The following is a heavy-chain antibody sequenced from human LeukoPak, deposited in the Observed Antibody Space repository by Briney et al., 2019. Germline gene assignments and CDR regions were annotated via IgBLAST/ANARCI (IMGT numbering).Heavy chain of an antibody. Sequence: GGSLRLSCAASGFTFSSYAMSWVRQPPGKGLEWVSAISGSGGSTYYADSVKGRFTISRDNSKTTLYLQMNSLRAEDTAVYYCAKGRKVRGRFYWGQGTLVTVSS. J-gene: IGHJ4*02. D-gene: IGHD3-10*01. V-gene: IGHV3-23*01. CDR1: GFTFSSYA. CDR3: AKGRKVRGRFY. CDR2: ISGSGGST.